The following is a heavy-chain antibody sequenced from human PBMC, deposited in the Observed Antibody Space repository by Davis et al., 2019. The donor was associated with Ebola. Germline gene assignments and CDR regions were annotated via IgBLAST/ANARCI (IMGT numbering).Heavy chain of an antibody. V-gene: IGHV3-74*01. J-gene: IGHJ4*02. CDR2: INSDGSRA. Sequence: PGGSLRLSCAASGFAFSNYWMHWVRQVPGKGLVWVARINSDGSRATYADSVNGRFTISRDNAKDTLYLQMNSLRVEDTALYFCSRAPTTAVGPTGDFDYWGQGTLVTVSS. D-gene: IGHD6-13*01. CDR1: GFAFSNYW. CDR3: SRAPTTAVGPTGDFDY.